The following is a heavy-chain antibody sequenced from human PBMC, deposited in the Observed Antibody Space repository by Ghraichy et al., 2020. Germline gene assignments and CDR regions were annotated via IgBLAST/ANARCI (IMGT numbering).Heavy chain of an antibody. CDR3: AREDDPWGTPTASTFDH. CDR2: ISHTSTYS. Sequence: GGSLRLSCAASGFTFSVYYMSWIRQAPGKGLEWISYISHTSTYSDYADSVRGRFTISRDNAKNSLYLQMHSLRVEDTAIYYCAREDDPWGTPTASTFDHWGQGSLVTVSS. J-gene: IGHJ4*02. CDR1: GFTFSVYY. V-gene: IGHV3-11*06. D-gene: IGHD3-16*01.